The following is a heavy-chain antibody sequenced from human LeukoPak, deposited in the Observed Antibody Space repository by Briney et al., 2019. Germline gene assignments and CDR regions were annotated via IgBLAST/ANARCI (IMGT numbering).Heavy chain of an antibody. J-gene: IGHJ4*02. D-gene: IGHD2-2*01. CDR1: GYTFTGYY. CDR2: INPKSGGR. CDR3: ATGERLVPAAMWFDY. Sequence: GASVKVSCKASGYTFTGYYMHWVRLAPGQGLEWMGWINPKSGGRSYAQRFQGRVTMTRDTSISTAYMELSRLRSDDTAVYYCATGERLVPAAMWFDYWGQGTLVTVSS. V-gene: IGHV1-2*02.